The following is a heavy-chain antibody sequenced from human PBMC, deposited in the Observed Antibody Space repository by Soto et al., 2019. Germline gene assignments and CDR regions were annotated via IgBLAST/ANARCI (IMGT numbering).Heavy chain of an antibody. CDR3: ARGRGLDV. V-gene: IGHV3-7*01. CDR1: GFTFNSVW. Sequence: PGGSLRLSCATSGFTFNSVWMSWVRQAPGKGLEWVANIKQDGNEKYYVDSVKGRFTISRDNAKNSLSLQMNSLRADDTAVYYCARGRGLDVWGQGTTVTVS. J-gene: IGHJ6*02. CDR2: IKQDGNEK.